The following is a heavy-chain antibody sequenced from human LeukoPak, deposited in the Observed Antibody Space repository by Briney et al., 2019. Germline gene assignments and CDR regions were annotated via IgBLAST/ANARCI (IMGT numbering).Heavy chain of an antibody. CDR2: ISYDGSNK. CDR3: ARSFYCTKGVCYRYGVFDI. D-gene: IGHD2-8*01. J-gene: IGHJ3*02. CDR1: GFTFSSYA. V-gene: IGHV3-30-3*01. Sequence: GGSLRLSCAAPGFTFSSYAMHWVRQAPGKGLEWVAVISYDGSNKYYADSVKGRFTISRDNSKNTLYLQMNSQRAEDTAVYYCARSFYCTKGVCYRYGVFDIWAQGTMVTVSS.